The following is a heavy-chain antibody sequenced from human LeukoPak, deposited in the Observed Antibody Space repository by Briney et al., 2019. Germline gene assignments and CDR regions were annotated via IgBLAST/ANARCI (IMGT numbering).Heavy chain of an antibody. CDR1: GFTFDDYA. V-gene: IGHV3-9*03. J-gene: IGHJ3*02. CDR2: ISWNSGSI. Sequence: GRSLRLSCAASGFTFDDYAMHWVRQAPGKGLEWVSGISWNSGSIGYADSVKGRFTISRDNAKNSLYLQMNSLRAEDMALYYCAKDIIAAAGTGAFDIWGQGTMVTVSS. D-gene: IGHD6-13*01. CDR3: AKDIIAAAGTGAFDI.